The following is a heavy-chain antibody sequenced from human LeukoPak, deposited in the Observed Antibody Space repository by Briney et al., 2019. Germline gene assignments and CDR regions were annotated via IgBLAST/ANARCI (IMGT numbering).Heavy chain of an antibody. J-gene: IGHJ5*02. CDR3: ARDVWDTTELYNWFDP. CDR2: ISYDGSNK. CDR1: GFTFSSYA. Sequence: GSLRLSCAASGFTFSSYARHWVRQAPGKGLEWVVVISYDGSNKYYADSVKGRFTISRDNSKNTLYLQMNSLRAEDSAVYYCARDVWDTTELYNWFDPWGQGTLVTVSS. V-gene: IGHV3-30*01. D-gene: IGHD4-11*01.